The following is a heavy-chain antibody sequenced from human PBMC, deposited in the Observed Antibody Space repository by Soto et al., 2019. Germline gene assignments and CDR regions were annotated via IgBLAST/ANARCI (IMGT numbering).Heavy chain of an antibody. J-gene: IGHJ6*02. CDR1: GFTFSSYG. CDR2: ISYDGSNK. D-gene: IGHD3-3*01. CDR3: AKDRITIFGVVTLTYYYYYGMDV. V-gene: IGHV3-30*18. Sequence: GGSLRLSCAASGFTFSSYGMHWVRQAPGKGLEWVAVISYDGSNKYYADSVKGRFTISRDNSKNTRYLQMNSLRAEDTAVYYCAKDRITIFGVVTLTYYYYYGMDVWGQGTTVTVSS.